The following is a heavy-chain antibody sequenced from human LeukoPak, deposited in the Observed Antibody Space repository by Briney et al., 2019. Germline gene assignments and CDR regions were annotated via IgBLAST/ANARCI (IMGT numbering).Heavy chain of an antibody. CDR1: GFTFSGYW. CDR3: ARGGSGNFYY. V-gene: IGHV3-74*03. CDR2: IGSEGGST. D-gene: IGHD1-26*01. J-gene: IGHJ4*02. Sequence: PGGSLRLSCTASGFTFSGYWMNWVRQAPGKGLVWVSRIGSEGGSTTYADSVKGRFTISRDNAKDTLYLQMTSLRAEDTAVYYCARGGSGNFYYWGQGTLVTVSS.